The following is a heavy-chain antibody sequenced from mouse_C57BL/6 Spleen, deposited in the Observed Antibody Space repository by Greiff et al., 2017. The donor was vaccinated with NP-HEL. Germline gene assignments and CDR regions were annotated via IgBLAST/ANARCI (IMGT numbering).Heavy chain of an antibody. J-gene: IGHJ4*01. V-gene: IGHV5-17*01. CDR2: ISSGSSTI. CDR3: ARNYGSSYAMDY. Sequence: EVKLVESGGGLVKPGGSLKLSCAASGFTFSDYGMHWVRQAPEKGLEWVAYISSGSSTIYYADTVKGRFTISRDNAKNTLFLQMTSLSSEDTAMYYCARNYGSSYAMDYWGQGTSVTVSS. D-gene: IGHD1-1*01. CDR1: GFTFSDYG.